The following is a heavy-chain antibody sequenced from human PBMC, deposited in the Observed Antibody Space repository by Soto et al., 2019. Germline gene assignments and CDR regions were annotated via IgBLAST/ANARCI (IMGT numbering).Heavy chain of an antibody. D-gene: IGHD3-10*01. J-gene: IGHJ5*02. CDR1: GYSISSGYY. V-gene: IGHV4-38-2*01. CDR3: ATRKESMVRGVMVFDP. Sequence: RSETLSLTCAVSGYSISSGYYWGWIRQPPGKGLEWIGSIYHSGSTYYNPSLKSRVTISVDTSKNQFSLKLSSVTAADTAVYYCATRKESMVRGVMVFDPWGQGTLVTVSS. CDR2: IYHSGST.